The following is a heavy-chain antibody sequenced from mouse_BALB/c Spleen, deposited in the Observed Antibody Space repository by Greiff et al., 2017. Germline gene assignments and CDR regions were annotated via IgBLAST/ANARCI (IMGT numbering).Heavy chain of an antibody. Sequence: QVQLQQPGAELVKPGASVKLSCKASGYTFTSYWMHWVKQRPGQGLEWIGEIDPSDSYTNYNQKFKGKATLTVDKSSSTAYMQLSSLTSEDSAVYYCARRTVGGWFADWGQGTLVTVSA. V-gene: IGHV1-69*02. CDR1: GYTFTSYW. CDR2: IDPSDSYT. CDR3: ARRTVGGWFAD. J-gene: IGHJ3*01. D-gene: IGHD1-1*01.